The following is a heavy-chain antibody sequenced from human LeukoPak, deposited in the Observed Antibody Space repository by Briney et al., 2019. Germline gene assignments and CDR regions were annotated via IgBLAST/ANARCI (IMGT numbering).Heavy chain of an antibody. CDR2: MNPNSGNT. CDR1: GYTFTSYD. V-gene: IGHV1-8*01. J-gene: IGHJ6*03. D-gene: IGHD2-2*02. Sequence: ASVKVSCKASGYTFTSYDINWVRQATGQGREWMGWMNPNSGNTGYAQKFQGRVTMTRNTSISTAYMELSGLRSEDMAVYYCARGRGREYCSSTSCYRKVPGYYMDVWGKGTTVTVSS. CDR3: ARGRGREYCSSTSCYRKVPGYYMDV.